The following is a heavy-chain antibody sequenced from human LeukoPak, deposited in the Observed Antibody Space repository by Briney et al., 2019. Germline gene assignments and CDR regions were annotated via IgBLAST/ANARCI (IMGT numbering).Heavy chain of an antibody. CDR2: IKQDGSEK. CDR1: GFTFSNYW. Sequence: PGGSLRLSCAASGFTFSNYWMTWVRQAPGKGLEWVANIKQDGSEKYYVDSVKGRFTISRDNAKNSLYLQMNSLRAEDTAVYYCARVGYYDSSGYNGDYWGQGTLVTVSS. V-gene: IGHV3-7*01. D-gene: IGHD3-22*01. J-gene: IGHJ4*02. CDR3: ARVGYYDSSGYNGDY.